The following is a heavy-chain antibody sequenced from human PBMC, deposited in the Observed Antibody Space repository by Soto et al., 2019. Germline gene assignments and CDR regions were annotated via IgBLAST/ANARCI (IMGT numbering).Heavy chain of an antibody. Sequence: QVQLVQSGAEVKKPGSSVKVSCKASGGTFSSYAISWVRQAPGQGLEWMGGIIPIFGTANYAQKFQGRVTITAEESTSTAYMELSRLRSEDTAVYYCARVPADYDCWSGYPKYYYYGMDVWGQGTTVTVSS. CDR1: GGTFSSYA. J-gene: IGHJ6*02. V-gene: IGHV1-69*01. D-gene: IGHD3-3*01. CDR3: ARVPADYDCWSGYPKYYYYGMDV. CDR2: IIPIFGTA.